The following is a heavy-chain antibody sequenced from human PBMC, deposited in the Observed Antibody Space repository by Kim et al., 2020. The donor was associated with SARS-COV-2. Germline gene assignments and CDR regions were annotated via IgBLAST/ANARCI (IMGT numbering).Heavy chain of an antibody. Sequence: GGSLRLSCAASGFTVSSNYMSWVRQAPGKGLEWVSVIYSGGNTYYVDSVKGRFTISRDNSKNTLYLQMNSLRAEDTAVYYCARHDWFDPWGQGTLVTVSS. CDR2: IYSGGNT. CDR1: GFTVSSNY. CDR3: ARHDWFDP. J-gene: IGHJ5*02. V-gene: IGHV3-53*01.